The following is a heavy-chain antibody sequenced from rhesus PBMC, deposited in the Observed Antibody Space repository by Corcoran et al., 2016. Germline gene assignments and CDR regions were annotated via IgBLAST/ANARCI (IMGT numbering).Heavy chain of an antibody. CDR3: ARRSIAAAGGGLDS. V-gene: IGHV4-73*01. D-gene: IGHD6-31*01. CDR1: GGSIIGYYY. J-gene: IGHJ6*01. Sequence: QVKLQQWGEGLVTPSETLSLPCAVYGGSIIGYYYWSWIRQPPGKGLEWFGYIYVNSDRTNYTPSRKNRANISKDTSKNQCPLKLSSVTAADTAVYYCARRSIAAAGGGLDSWGQGVVVTVSS. CDR2: IYVNSDRT.